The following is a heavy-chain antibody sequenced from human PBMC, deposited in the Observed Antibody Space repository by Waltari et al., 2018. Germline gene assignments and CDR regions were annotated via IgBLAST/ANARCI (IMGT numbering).Heavy chain of an antibody. CDR2: IIPILGIA. CDR1: GGTCSSYA. CDR3: AREGRSPGWFDP. J-gene: IGHJ5*02. Sequence: QVQLVQSGAEVKKPGSPVKVSCKASGGTCSSYATSWFRQAPGQGLEWMGGIIPILGIANYAQKFQGRVTITADKSTSTAYMELSSLRSEDTAVYYCAREGRSPGWFDPWGQGTLVTVSS. V-gene: IGHV1-69*10.